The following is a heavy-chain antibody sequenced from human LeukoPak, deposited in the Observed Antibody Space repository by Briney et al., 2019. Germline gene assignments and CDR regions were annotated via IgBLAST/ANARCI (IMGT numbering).Heavy chain of an antibody. CDR2: ISWNSGSI. J-gene: IGHJ4*02. CDR1: GFTFDDYA. CDR3: ARAPSDIYDSSGPFDY. Sequence: GGSLRLSCAASGFTFDDYAMHWVRQAPGKGLEWVSGISWNSGSIGYADSVKGRFTISRGNAKNSLYLQMNSLRAEDTAVYYCARAPSDIYDSSGPFDYWGQGTLVTVSS. D-gene: IGHD3-22*01. V-gene: IGHV3-9*01.